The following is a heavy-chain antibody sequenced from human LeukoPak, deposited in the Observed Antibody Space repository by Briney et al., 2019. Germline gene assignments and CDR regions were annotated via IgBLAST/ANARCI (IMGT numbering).Heavy chain of an antibody. J-gene: IGHJ6*03. Sequence: SVKVYCKASGCTFTSSAMQWVRQARGQRLEWIGWIVVGSGNTNYAQKFQERVTITRDMSTSTAYMELSSLRSEDTAVYYCAATSSGWYWGYYYMDVWGKGTTVTVSS. V-gene: IGHV1-58*02. D-gene: IGHD6-19*01. CDR3: AATSSGWYWGYYYMDV. CDR2: IVVGSGNT. CDR1: GCTFTSSA.